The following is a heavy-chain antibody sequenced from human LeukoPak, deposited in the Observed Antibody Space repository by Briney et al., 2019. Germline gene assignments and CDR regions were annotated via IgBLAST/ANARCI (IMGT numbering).Heavy chain of an antibody. V-gene: IGHV3-30-3*01. J-gene: IGHJ6*02. CDR2: ISYDGSNK. Sequence: GRSLRLSCAASGFTFSSYAMHWVRQAPGKGLEWVAVISYDGSNKYYADSVKGRFTISRDNSKNTLYLQMNSLRAEDTAVYYCARGRVMGSSGYYRHYYYYYGMDVWGQGTTVTVSS. D-gene: IGHD3-22*01. CDR1: GFTFSSYA. CDR3: ARGRVMGSSGYYRHYYYYYGMDV.